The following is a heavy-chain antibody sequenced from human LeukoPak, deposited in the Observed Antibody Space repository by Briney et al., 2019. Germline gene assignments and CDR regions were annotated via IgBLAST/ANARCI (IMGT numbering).Heavy chain of an antibody. Sequence: SETLSLTCTVSGGSISSYYWSWIRQPPGKGLEWIGYIYYSGSTNYNPSLKSRVTISVDTSKNQFSLKLSSVTAADTAVYYCARTTVVNQLQWLDPSHCFDYWGQGTLVTVSS. CDR1: GGSISSYY. CDR3: ARTTVVNQLQWLDPSHCFDY. CDR2: IYYSGST. J-gene: IGHJ4*02. D-gene: IGHD6-19*01. V-gene: IGHV4-59*08.